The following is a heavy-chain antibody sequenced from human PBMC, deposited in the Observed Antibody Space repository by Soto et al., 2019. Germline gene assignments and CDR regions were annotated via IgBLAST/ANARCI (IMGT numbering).Heavy chain of an antibody. V-gene: IGHV4-31*03. D-gene: IGHD3-16*01. CDR2: IYYSGST. J-gene: IGHJ4*02. CDR1: GGSISSGGYY. CDR3: ARDRLGSQPGGIDY. Sequence: QVQLQESGPGLVKPSQTLSLTCTVSGGSISSGGYYWSWIRQHPGKGLEWIGYIYYSGSTYYNPSLKSRVTXXVXTXXNQFSLKLSSVTAADTAVYYCARDRLGSQPGGIDYWGQGTLVTVSS.